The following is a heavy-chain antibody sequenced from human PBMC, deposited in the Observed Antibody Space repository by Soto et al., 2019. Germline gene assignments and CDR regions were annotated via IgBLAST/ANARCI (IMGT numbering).Heavy chain of an antibody. CDR1: GFTFDDYA. J-gene: IGHJ4*02. CDR2: ISWNRGSI. CDR3: AKDMFGELFPTLFDY. V-gene: IGHV3-9*01. Sequence: EVQLVESGGGLVQPGRSLRLSCAASGFTFDDYAMHWVRQAPGKGLEWVSGISWNRGSIGYADSVKGRFTISRDNAKKSLYLQMNSLRAEDTALYYCAKDMFGELFPTLFDYWGQGTLVTVSS. D-gene: IGHD3-10*02.